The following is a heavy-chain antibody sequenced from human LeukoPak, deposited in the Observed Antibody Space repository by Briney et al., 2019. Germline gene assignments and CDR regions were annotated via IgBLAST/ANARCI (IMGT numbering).Heavy chain of an antibody. Sequence: GGSLGLSCAASGFTFRNYWMGWVRKAPGKGLEWVGRIKSKTVGGTTDYAAPVKGRFTISRDDSKNTLYLQMNSLKTEDTAVYYCTTDRMGFLAAELKGRNYYYYGMDVWGQGTTVTVSS. V-gene: IGHV3-15*01. CDR1: GFTFRNYW. D-gene: IGHD6-13*01. J-gene: IGHJ6*02. CDR2: IKSKTVGGTT. CDR3: TTDRMGFLAAELKGRNYYYYGMDV.